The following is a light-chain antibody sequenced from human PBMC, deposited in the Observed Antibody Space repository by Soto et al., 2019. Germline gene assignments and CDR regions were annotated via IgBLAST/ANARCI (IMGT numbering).Light chain of an antibody. J-gene: IGLJ1*01. CDR2: EVS. CDR1: SSDVGGYNY. V-gene: IGLV2-14*01. Sequence: QSVLTQPASVSGSPGQAITISCTGTSSDVGGYNYVSWYQQHPGKAPKFMIYEVSNRPSGVSNRFSGSKSGNTASLTISGLQAEDEADYYCCSYTTSNTRQIVFGTGTKLTVL. CDR3: CSYTTSNTRQIV.